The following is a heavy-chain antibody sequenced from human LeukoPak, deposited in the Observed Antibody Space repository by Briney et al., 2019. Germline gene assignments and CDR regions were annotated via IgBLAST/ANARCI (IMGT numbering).Heavy chain of an antibody. CDR2: IHTYNGHT. J-gene: IGHJ4*02. V-gene: IGHV1-18*01. D-gene: IGHD6-19*01. CDR3: ARDPKIAVAGAAGY. Sequence: ASVKVSCKSSGYTFNSYGITWVRQAPGQGLEWMGWIHTYNGHTNYAQKLQGRVTMTRDMSTSTVYMELSSLRSEDTAVYYCARDPKIAVAGAAGYWGQGTLVTVSS. CDR1: GYTFNSYG.